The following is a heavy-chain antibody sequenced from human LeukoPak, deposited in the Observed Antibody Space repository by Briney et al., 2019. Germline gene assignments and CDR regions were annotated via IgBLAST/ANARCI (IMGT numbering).Heavy chain of an antibody. V-gene: IGHV3-23*01. Sequence: GVLRLSCAASGLTLSAYALVWVRQAPGKGLEWVSAITGSGAGTYYADSVKGRFTISRDNSNNMLYLQMNSLRAEDTALYYCAKDPNGDYVGAFDMWGPGTMVVVSS. CDR3: AKDPNGDYVGAFDM. CDR1: GLTLSAYA. J-gene: IGHJ3*02. D-gene: IGHD4-17*01. CDR2: ITGSGAGT.